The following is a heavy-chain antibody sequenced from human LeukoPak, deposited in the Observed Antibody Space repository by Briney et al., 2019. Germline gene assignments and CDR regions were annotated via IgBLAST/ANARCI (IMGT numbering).Heavy chain of an antibody. CDR1: GGSISSSNW. Sequence: PSETLSLTCAVSGGSISSSNWWSWVRQPPGKGLEWIGEIYHSGSTNYNPSLKSRVTISVDKSKNQFSLKLSSVTAADTAVYYCARDCSSTSCQIGGSYWGQGTLVTVSS. V-gene: IGHV4-4*02. D-gene: IGHD2-2*01. CDR2: IYHSGST. J-gene: IGHJ4*02. CDR3: ARDCSSTSCQIGGSY.